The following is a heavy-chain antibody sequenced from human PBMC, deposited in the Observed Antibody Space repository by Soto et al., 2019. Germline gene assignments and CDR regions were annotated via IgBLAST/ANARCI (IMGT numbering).Heavy chain of an antibody. D-gene: IGHD1-1*01. CDR1: GGSISSYY. Sequence: QVQLQESGPGLVKPSETLSLTCTVSGGSISSYYWSWIRQPPGKGLEWIVYIYYSGSTNYNPSLKSRVTISVATSKNQFSLKLSSVTAADTAVYYCARHSNEYRKSLDYWGQGTLVTVSS. V-gene: IGHV4-59*08. CDR2: IYYSGST. CDR3: ARHSNEYRKSLDY. J-gene: IGHJ4*02.